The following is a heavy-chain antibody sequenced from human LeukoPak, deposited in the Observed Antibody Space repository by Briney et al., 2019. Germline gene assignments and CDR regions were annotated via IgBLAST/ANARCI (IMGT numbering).Heavy chain of an antibody. V-gene: IGHV1-18*01. CDR1: GYTFTSYG. CDR2: ISAYNGNT. J-gene: IGHJ4*02. Sequence: GASVKVSCKASGYTFTSYGISWVRQAPGQGLEWMGWISAYNGNTNYAQKLQGRVTMTTDTSTSTAYMELRSLRSDDTAVYYCARVRVWGSYRPRYFDHWGQGTLVTVSS. D-gene: IGHD3-16*02. CDR3: ARVRVWGSYRPRYFDH.